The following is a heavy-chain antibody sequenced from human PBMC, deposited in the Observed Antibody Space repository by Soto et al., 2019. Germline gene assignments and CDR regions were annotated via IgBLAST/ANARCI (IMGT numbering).Heavy chain of an antibody. CDR1: GFTFSSYA. CDR2: ISGSGGST. Sequence: PGGSLRLSCAASGFTFSSYAMSWVRQAPGKGLEWVSAISGSGGSTYYADSVKGRFTISRDNSKNTLYLQMNSLRAEDTAVYYCAKDRASRYYYDSSGYYSFGYWGQGTLVTVSS. J-gene: IGHJ4*02. CDR3: AKDRASRYYYDSSGYYSFGY. D-gene: IGHD3-22*01. V-gene: IGHV3-23*01.